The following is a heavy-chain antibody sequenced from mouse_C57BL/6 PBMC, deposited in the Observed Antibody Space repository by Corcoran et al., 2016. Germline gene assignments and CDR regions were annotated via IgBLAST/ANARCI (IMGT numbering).Heavy chain of an antibody. J-gene: IGHJ2*01. CDR2: INPYNGGT. V-gene: IGHV1-19*01. CDR3: ARSYGSNFDY. D-gene: IGHD1-1*01. Sequence: EVQLQQSGPVLVKPGASVKMSCKASGYTFTDYYMNWVKQSHGKSLEWIGVINPYNGGTSYNQKFKGKATLTVDKSSSTAYMELNSLTSEDSAVYYCARSYGSNFDYWCQGTTLTVSS. CDR1: GYTFTDYY.